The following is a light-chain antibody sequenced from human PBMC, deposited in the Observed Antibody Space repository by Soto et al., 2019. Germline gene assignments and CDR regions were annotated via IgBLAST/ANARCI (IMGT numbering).Light chain of an antibody. CDR1: QSVGTN. CDR3: QQYNNWPPWT. Sequence: RVMTQSPATLSLSPGERATLSCRASQSVGTNVAWYQQKPGQAPRLLIYGASTRATDIPARFSGSGSGTDFTLTISSLHSEDFAVYYCQQYNNWPPWTFGQGTKVEVK. V-gene: IGKV3-15*01. J-gene: IGKJ1*01. CDR2: GAS.